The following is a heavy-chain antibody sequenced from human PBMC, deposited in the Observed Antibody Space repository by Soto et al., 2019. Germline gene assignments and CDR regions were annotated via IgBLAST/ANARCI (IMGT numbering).Heavy chain of an antibody. J-gene: IGHJ6*02. CDR1: GDSVSSNSAA. V-gene: IGHV6-1*01. CDR3: ARGVVGATAYDYYGMDV. CDR2: TYYRSKWYN. Sequence: PSQTLSLTCAISGDSVSSNSAAWNWIRQSPSRGLEWLGRTYYRSKWYNDYAVSVKSRITISPDTSKNQFSLQLNSVTPEDTAVYYCARGVVGATAYDYYGMDVWGQGTTVTVSS. D-gene: IGHD1-26*01.